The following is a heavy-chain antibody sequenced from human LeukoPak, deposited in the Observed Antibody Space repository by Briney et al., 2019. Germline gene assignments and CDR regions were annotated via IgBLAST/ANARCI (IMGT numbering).Heavy chain of an antibody. D-gene: IGHD2-15*01. CDR3: ARARSYCSGGSCVIGEWGY. CDR1: GYTFTRYD. Sequence: ASVKVSCKASGYTFTRYDINWVRQAPGQGLEWMGRIIPIFGTANYAQKFQGRVTITTDESTSTAYMELSSLRSEDTAVYYCARARSYCSGGSCVIGEWGYWGQGTLVTVSS. J-gene: IGHJ4*02. V-gene: IGHV1-69*05. CDR2: IIPIFGTA.